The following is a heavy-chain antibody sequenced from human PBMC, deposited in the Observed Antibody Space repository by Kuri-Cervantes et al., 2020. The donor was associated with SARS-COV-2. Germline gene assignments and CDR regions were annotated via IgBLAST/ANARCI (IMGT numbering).Heavy chain of an antibody. CDR2: IIPIFGTA. CDR1: GGTFSSYA. CDR3: ARDRVVPGDYYYYGMDV. J-gene: IGHJ6*02. Sequence: SVKVSCKASGGTFSSYAISWVRQAPGQGLGWMGGIIPIFGTANYAQKFQGRVTITADESTSTAYMELSSLRSEDTAVYYCARDRVVPGDYYYYGMDVWGQGTTVTVSS. V-gene: IGHV1-69*13. D-gene: IGHD2-15*01.